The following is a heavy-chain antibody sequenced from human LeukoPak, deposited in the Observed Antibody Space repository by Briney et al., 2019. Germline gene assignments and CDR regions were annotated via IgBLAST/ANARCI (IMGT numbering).Heavy chain of an antibody. J-gene: IGHJ1*01. CDR2: FYPGDGET. D-gene: IGHD2-15*01. CDR3: ATEYCSGGSCYSSECFQH. CDR1: GYTLTELS. Sequence: GASVTVSCKVSGYTLTELSMHWVRQAPGKGLEWMGGFYPGDGETIYAQKFQGRVTMTEDTSTDTAYMELSSLRSEDTAVYYCATEYCSGGSCYSSECFQHWGQGTLVTVSS. V-gene: IGHV1-24*01.